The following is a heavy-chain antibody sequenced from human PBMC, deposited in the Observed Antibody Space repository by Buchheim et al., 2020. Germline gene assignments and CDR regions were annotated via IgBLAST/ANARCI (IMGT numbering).Heavy chain of an antibody. J-gene: IGHJ4*02. CDR3: AKEVATEYFDY. D-gene: IGHD5-12*01. Sequence: VQLVESGGGVVQPGRSLRLSCAASGFTFSSYGMHWVRQAPGKGLEWVAVISYDGSNKYYADSVKGRFTISRDNSKNTLYLQMNSLRAEDTAVYYCAKEVATEYFDYWGQGTL. V-gene: IGHV3-30*18. CDR1: GFTFSSYG. CDR2: ISYDGSNK.